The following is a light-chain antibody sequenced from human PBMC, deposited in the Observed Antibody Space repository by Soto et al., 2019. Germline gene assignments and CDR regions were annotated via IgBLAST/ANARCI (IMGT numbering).Light chain of an antibody. CDR1: SSNIGSNT. J-gene: IGLJ1*01. V-gene: IGLV1-44*01. CDR3: AAWDDSLNGYV. CDR2: SNN. Sequence: VLTKPPSAYGTAGQRVTISCSGSSSNIGSNTVNWYQQLPGTAPKLLIYSNNQRPSGVPDRFSGSKSGTSASLAISGLQSEDEADYYCAAWDDSLNGYVFGTGTKVTVL.